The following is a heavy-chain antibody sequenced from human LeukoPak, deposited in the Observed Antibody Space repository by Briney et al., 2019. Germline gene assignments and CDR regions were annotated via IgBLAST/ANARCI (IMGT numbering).Heavy chain of an antibody. J-gene: IGHJ3*02. CDR2: IIPIFGTA. V-gene: IGHV1-69*06. D-gene: IGHD3-22*01. Sequence: GASVKVSCKASGGTFSSYAISWVRQAPGQGLEWMGGIIPIFGTANYAQKFQGRVTITADKSTSTAYMELSSLRSEDTAVYYCARNYYDSSGYYHGAFDIWGQGTMVTVSS. CDR1: GGTFSSYA. CDR3: ARNYYDSSGYYHGAFDI.